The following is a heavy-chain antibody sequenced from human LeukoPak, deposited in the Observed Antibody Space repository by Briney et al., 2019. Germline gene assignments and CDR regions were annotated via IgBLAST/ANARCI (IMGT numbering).Heavy chain of an antibody. Sequence: GGSLRLSCAASGFSFSSDSMSWVRQAPGKGLEWVGRTINKANSYTTEYAASVKGRFTISRDDSKNSLYLQMNSLRSEDTAVYYCARDLAMVRGARYRPYNWFDPWGQGTLVTVSS. CDR3: ARDLAMVRGARYRPYNWFDP. CDR2: TINKANSYTT. J-gene: IGHJ5*02. D-gene: IGHD3-10*01. V-gene: IGHV3-72*01. CDR1: GFSFSSDS.